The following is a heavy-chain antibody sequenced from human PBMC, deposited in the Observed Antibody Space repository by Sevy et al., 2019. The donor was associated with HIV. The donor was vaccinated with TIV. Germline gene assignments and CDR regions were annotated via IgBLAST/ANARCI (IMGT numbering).Heavy chain of an antibody. CDR1: GFIFSTDW. CDR2: IDTDGSDT. J-gene: IGHJ6*03. CDR3: VRDRPGPKHYMDV. Sequence: GGSLRLSCVASGFIFSTDWMHWVRQAPGKGLVWVSRIDTDGSDTSYADSVKGRFTISRDNAKNTQYLQMNSLRAEDTAVYYCVRDRPGPKHYMDVWGKGTTVTVSS. V-gene: IGHV3-74*01.